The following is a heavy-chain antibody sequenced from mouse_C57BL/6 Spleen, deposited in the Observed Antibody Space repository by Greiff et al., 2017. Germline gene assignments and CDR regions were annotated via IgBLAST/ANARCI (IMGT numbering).Heavy chain of an antibody. J-gene: IGHJ4*01. D-gene: IGHD3-2*02. Sequence: EVHLVESGGGLVQPGGSLKLSCAASGFTFSDYYMYWVRQTPEKRLEWVAYISNGGGSTYYPDTVKGRFTISRDNAKNTLYLQMSRLKSEDTAMYYCARQLRPHYYAMDYWGQGTSVTVSS. CDR3: ARQLRPHYYAMDY. V-gene: IGHV5-12*01. CDR1: GFTFSDYY. CDR2: ISNGGGST.